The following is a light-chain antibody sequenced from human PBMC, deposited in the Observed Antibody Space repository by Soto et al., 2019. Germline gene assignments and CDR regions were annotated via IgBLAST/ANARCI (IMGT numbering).Light chain of an antibody. J-gene: IGKJ4*01. Sequence: DIQLTQSPSFLSASVGDRVTITCRASQGISSYLAWYQQKPGKAPKLLIHAASTLQSGVPSRFSGSGSGTEFSLTISCLQPEDFATYYCQQLNSYPPFTFVGGTKVEIK. CDR1: QGISSY. CDR3: QQLNSYPPFT. V-gene: IGKV1-9*01. CDR2: AAS.